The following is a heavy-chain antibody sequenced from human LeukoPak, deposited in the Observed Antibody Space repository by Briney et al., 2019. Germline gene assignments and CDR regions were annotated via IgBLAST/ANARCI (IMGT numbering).Heavy chain of an antibody. V-gene: IGHV4-31*03. J-gene: IGHJ6*02. CDR2: IYYSGST. CDR1: GGSISSGGYY. Sequence: SETLSLTCTVSGGSISSGGYYWSWIRQHPGKGLEWIGYIYYSGSTYYNPSLKSRVTISVDTSKNQFSLKLSSVTAADTAVYYCSGRRGYYYGMEVWGQGTTVTVSS. CDR3: SGRRGYYYGMEV.